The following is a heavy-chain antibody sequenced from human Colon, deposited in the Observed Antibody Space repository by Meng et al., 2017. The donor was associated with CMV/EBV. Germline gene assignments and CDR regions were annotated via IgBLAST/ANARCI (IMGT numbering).Heavy chain of an antibody. J-gene: IGHJ3*01. Sequence: GGSLRLSCAGSGFIFSNYAMTWVRQAPGKGLEWVSTISTTGSSTNYADSVKGRFTISRDNSKNTLYLQMNTLRAEDTAVYYCAKALGFQDWGRRPFPFAVWGPGTMVPVSS. D-gene: IGHD3/OR15-3a*01. CDR2: ISTTGSST. V-gene: IGHV3-23*01. CDR1: GFIFSNYA. CDR3: AKALGFQDWGRRPFPFAV.